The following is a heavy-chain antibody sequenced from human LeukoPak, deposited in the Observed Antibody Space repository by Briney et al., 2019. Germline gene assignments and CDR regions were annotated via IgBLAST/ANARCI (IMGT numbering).Heavy chain of an antibody. V-gene: IGHV4-59*08. Sequence: SETLSLTCTVSGGSITSDYWSWIRQPPGKGREWVGYIHYSGNTKYNPSLESRVTMSVDTSKNQFSLKVSSVTAADTAVYYCARGNAARRSAMAMYHFDYWGQGILVTVSS. D-gene: IGHD5-18*01. J-gene: IGHJ4*02. CDR3: ARGNAARRSAMAMYHFDY. CDR2: IHYSGNT. CDR1: GGSITSDY.